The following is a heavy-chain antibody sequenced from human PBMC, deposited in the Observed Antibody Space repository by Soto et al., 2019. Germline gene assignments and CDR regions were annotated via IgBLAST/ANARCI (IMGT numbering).Heavy chain of an antibody. CDR2: IYHSGIT. CDR1: GGSISSGDYY. J-gene: IGHJ5*02. V-gene: IGHV4-39*01. CDR3: ARQDVRAWGRFDP. Sequence: SETLSLTCTVSGGSISSGDYYWGWIRQPPGEGLEWIGTIYHSGITYYNPSLKSRATISEDTSNNQFSLKLTFVTAADTAVYYCARQDVRAWGRFDPWGQGTLVTVSS. D-gene: IGHD7-27*01.